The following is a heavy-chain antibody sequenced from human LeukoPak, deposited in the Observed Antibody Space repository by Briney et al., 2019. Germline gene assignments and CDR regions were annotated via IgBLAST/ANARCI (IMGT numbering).Heavy chain of an antibody. V-gene: IGHV3-74*01. CDR1: GLTFGSNW. Sequence: PGGSLRLSCAASGLTFGSNWMHWVRQGPGKGLVWVSRINPDGSRTDYAESVKGRFTISRDNAKNTLSLEMNSLGDEDTAVYYCSRDFNGRNDFWGQGTLVTVSS. J-gene: IGHJ4*02. CDR2: INPDGSRT. D-gene: IGHD1-14*01. CDR3: SRDFNGRNDF.